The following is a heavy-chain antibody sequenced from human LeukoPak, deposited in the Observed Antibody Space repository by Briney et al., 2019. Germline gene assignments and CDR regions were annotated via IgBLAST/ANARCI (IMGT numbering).Heavy chain of an antibody. CDR2: IIPIFGTA. D-gene: IGHD1-26*01. Sequence: SVKVSCKASGGTFSSYAISWVRQAPGQGLEWMGGIIPIFGTANYAQKFQGRVTITADKSTSTAYMELSSLRSEDTAVYYCARDLFGVGATDYWFDPWGQGTLVTVSS. J-gene: IGHJ5*02. CDR3: ARDLFGVGATDYWFDP. V-gene: IGHV1-69*06. CDR1: GGTFSSYA.